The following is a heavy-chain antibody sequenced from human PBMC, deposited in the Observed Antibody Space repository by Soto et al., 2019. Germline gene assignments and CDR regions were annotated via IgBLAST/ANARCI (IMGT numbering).Heavy chain of an antibody. CDR3: AREAGWALDAFDI. CDR2: IYYSGST. Sequence: SETLSLTCTVSGGSISSYYWSWIRQPPGKGLEWIGYIYYSGSTNYNPSLKSRVTISVDTSKNQFSLKLSSVTAADTAVYYCAREAGWALDAFDIWGQGTMVTVS. V-gene: IGHV4-59*01. CDR1: GGSISSYY. J-gene: IGHJ3*02. D-gene: IGHD6-19*01.